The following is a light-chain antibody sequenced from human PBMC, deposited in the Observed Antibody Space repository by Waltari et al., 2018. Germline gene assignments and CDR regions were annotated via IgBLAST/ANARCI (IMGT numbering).Light chain of an antibody. CDR2: GAS. V-gene: IGKV3-15*01. Sequence: EIVMTQSPATLSVSPGERATLSCRASQSVDSNLAWFPQKPGQAPRLLIYGASTRATGIPARFSGSGSGTEFTLTITNLQSEDFAVYYCQQYNKWPPFTFGPGTKVDIK. J-gene: IGKJ3*01. CDR3: QQYNKWPPFT. CDR1: QSVDSN.